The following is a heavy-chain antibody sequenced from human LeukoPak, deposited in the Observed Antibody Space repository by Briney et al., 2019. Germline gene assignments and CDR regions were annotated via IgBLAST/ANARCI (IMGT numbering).Heavy chain of an antibody. Sequence: PGGSLRLSCAASGFTFGTYAMSWVRQAPGKGLEWISAISGSGGSTYYADSVKGRFTISRDNSKNTLYLQMNSLRAEVTAVYYCAKIPYSSGWVQNWFDPWGQGTLVTVSS. J-gene: IGHJ5*02. CDR2: ISGSGGST. V-gene: IGHV3-23*01. CDR1: GFTFGTYA. D-gene: IGHD6-19*01. CDR3: AKIPYSSGWVQNWFDP.